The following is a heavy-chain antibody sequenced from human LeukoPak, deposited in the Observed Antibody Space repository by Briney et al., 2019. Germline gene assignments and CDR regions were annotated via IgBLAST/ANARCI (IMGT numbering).Heavy chain of an antibody. D-gene: IGHD3-3*01. CDR1: GGTFSSYA. CDR3: AKDDFWSGKPHDY. CDR2: IIPIFGTA. V-gene: IGHV1-69*01. J-gene: IGHJ4*02. Sequence: GSSVKVSCKASGGTFSSYAISWVRQAPGQGLEWMGGIIPIFGTANYAQKFQGRVTITADESTSTAYMELSSLRSEDTAVYYCAKDDFWSGKPHDYWGQGTLVTVSS.